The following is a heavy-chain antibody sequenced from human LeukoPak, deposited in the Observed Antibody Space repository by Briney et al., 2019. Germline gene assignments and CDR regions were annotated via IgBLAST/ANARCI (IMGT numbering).Heavy chain of an antibody. Sequence: PSETLSLTCTVSGGSISTSRYSWGWIRQPPGKGLEWIGNILYSGTTYYNPSLKSRVTISVDTSKNQFSLKLSSVTVADTAVYYCARGIAARLRDYWGQGTLVTVSS. CDR1: GGSISTSRYS. V-gene: IGHV4-39*07. D-gene: IGHD6-6*01. CDR3: ARGIAARLRDY. J-gene: IGHJ4*02. CDR2: ILYSGTT.